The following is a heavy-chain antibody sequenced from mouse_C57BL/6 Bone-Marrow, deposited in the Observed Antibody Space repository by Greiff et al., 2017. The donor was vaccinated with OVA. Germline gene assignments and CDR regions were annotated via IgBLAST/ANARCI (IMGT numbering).Heavy chain of an antibody. CDR3: ARQGGYYLFDY. CDR1: GFTFSSYG. D-gene: IGHD2-3*01. Sequence: EVQLVESGGDLVKPGGSLKLSCAASGFTFSSYGMSWVRQTPDKRLEWVATISSGGSYTYYPDSVKGRFTISRDNAKNTLYLQMSSLKSEDTAMYYCARQGGYYLFDYWGQGTTLTVSS. V-gene: IGHV5-6*01. J-gene: IGHJ2*01. CDR2: ISSGGSYT.